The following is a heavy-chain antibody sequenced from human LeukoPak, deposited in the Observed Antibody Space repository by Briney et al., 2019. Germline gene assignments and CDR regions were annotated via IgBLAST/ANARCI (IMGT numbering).Heavy chain of an antibody. Sequence: GGSLRLSCAASGLTFSSYAMSWVRQAPGRGLEWVSAVSGGGGSTYYADSVKGRFTISRDNSKNTLYLQMNSLRAEDTAVYYCAKDGSNGYSGYRDYWGQGTLVTVSS. J-gene: IGHJ4*02. CDR3: AKDGSNGYSGYRDY. D-gene: IGHD5-12*01. V-gene: IGHV3-23*01. CDR1: GLTFSSYA. CDR2: VSGGGGST.